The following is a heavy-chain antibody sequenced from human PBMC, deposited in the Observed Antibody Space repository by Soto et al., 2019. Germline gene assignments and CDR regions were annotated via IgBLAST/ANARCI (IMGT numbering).Heavy chain of an antibody. CDR1: GGTFSSYA. Sequence: ASVKVSCKASGGTFSSYAISWVRQAPGQGLEWMGGIIPIFGTANYAQKFQGRVTITADESTSTAYMELSSLRSEDTAVYYCARDRCSSTSCSPSYYYYGMDVWAQGTTVTVYS. D-gene: IGHD2-2*01. CDR3: ARDRCSSTSCSPSYYYYGMDV. V-gene: IGHV1-69*13. CDR2: IIPIFGTA. J-gene: IGHJ6*02.